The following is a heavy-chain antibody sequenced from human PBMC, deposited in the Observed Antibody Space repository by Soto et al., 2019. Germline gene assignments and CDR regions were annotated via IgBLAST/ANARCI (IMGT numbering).Heavy chain of an antibody. CDR2: ISYDGSNK. J-gene: IGHJ6*02. CDR3: AKGGSTSRWPYYYGMDV. Sequence: RGSLRLSCAASGFTFSSYAMHWVRQAPGKGLEWVAVISYDGSNKYYADSVKGRFTISRDNSKNTLYLQMNSLRAEDTAVYYCAKGGSTSRWPYYYGMDVWGQGTTVTVSS. D-gene: IGHD2-2*01. CDR1: GFTFSSYA. V-gene: IGHV3-30-3*01.